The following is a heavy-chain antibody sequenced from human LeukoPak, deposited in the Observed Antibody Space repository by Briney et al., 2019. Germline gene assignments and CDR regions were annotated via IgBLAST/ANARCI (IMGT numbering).Heavy chain of an antibody. J-gene: IGHJ4*02. D-gene: IGHD3-10*01. CDR3: ARVRGGYFDY. CDR2: IYYSGST. V-gene: IGHV4-59*01. Sequence: PSETLSLTCTVLGGSISSYYWSWIRQPPGKGLEWIGYIYYSGSTNYNPSLKSRVTISVDTSKNQFSLKLSSVTAADTAVYYCARVRGGYFDYWGQGTLVTVSS. CDR1: GGSISSYY.